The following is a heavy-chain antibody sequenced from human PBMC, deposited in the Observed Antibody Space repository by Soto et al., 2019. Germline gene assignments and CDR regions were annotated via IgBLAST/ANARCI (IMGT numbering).Heavy chain of an antibody. Sequence: ASVKVSCKASGGTFSSYAISWVRQAPGQGLEWMGGIIPIFGTANYAQKFQGRVTITADESTSTAYMELSSLRSEDTAVYYCARSPDTLFGARQYYFDYWGQGTLVTVSS. CDR3: ARSPDTLFGARQYYFDY. D-gene: IGHD3-3*01. J-gene: IGHJ4*02. CDR2: IIPIFGTA. CDR1: GGTFSSYA. V-gene: IGHV1-69*13.